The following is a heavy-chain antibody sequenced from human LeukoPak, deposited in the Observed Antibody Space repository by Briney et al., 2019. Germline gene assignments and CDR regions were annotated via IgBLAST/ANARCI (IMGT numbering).Heavy chain of an antibody. CDR3: AKDWVIWYQLLSQGAFDI. CDR1: GFTFSSYG. V-gene: IGHV3-30*02. J-gene: IGHJ3*02. Sequence: GGSLRLSCAASGFTFSSYGMHWVRQAPGKGLEWVALIRYDGSNKYYADSVKGRFTISRDNSKNTLYLQMNSLRAEDTAVYYCAKDWVIWYQLLSQGAFDIWGQGTMVTVSS. D-gene: IGHD2-2*01. CDR2: IRYDGSNK.